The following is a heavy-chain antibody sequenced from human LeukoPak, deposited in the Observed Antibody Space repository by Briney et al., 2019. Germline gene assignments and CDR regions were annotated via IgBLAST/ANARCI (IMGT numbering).Heavy chain of an antibody. J-gene: IGHJ6*02. CDR3: ARVNMGQGYYYGMDV. D-gene: IGHD4-23*01. V-gene: IGHV4-30-2*01. CDR1: GGSISSGGYS. Sequence: NPSQTLSLTCAVSGGSISSGGYSWSWIRQPPGKGLEWIGYIYHSGSTYYNPSLKSRVTISVDRSKNQFSLKLSSVTAADTAVYYCARVNMGQGYYYGMDVWGQGTTVTVSS. CDR2: IYHSGST.